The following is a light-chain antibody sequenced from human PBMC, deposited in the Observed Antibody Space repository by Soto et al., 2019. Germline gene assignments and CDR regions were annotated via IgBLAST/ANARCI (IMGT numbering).Light chain of an antibody. J-gene: IGLJ1*01. CDR3: CSYAGSSTYV. V-gene: IGLV2-23*01. Sequence: QSVLTQPASVSGSPGQSITSSCTGTSSDVGSYNLVSWYQHHSGKAPKLMVYEGSKRPSGVSNRFSGSKSGNTASLTISGLQAEDEADYYCCSYAGSSTYVFGTGTKVTVL. CDR2: EGS. CDR1: SSDVGSYNL.